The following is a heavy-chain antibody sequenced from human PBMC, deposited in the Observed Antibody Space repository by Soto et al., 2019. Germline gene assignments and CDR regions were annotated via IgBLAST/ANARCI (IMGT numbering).Heavy chain of an antibody. CDR1: GFTFSSYA. J-gene: IGHJ4*02. V-gene: IGHV3-23*01. CDR2: ISGSGGST. CDR3: AKRERSFFDY. Sequence: GGSLRLSCAASGFTFSSYAMSWVRQDPGKGLEWVSAISGSGGSTYYANSVKGRFTISRDNSKNTLYLQMNSLRAEDTAVYYCAKRERSFFDYWGQGTLVTVSS.